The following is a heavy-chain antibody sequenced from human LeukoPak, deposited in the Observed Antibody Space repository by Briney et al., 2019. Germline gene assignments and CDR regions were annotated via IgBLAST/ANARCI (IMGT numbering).Heavy chain of an antibody. CDR2: MNPNSGNT. CDR1: GYTFTSYD. Sequence: ASVTVSCKASGYTFTSYDINWVRQAPGQGLAWMGWMNPNSGNTGYAQKFQGGVTMTRNTSISTAYMELSSLRSEDTAVYYCARGAGLVSKYYDFWSRIGYYFDYWGQGTLVTVSS. V-gene: IGHV1-8*01. CDR3: ARGAGLVSKYYDFWSRIGYYFDY. J-gene: IGHJ4*02. D-gene: IGHD3-3*01.